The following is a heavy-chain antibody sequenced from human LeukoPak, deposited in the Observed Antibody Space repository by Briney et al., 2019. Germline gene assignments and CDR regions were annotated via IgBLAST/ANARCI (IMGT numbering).Heavy chain of an antibody. Sequence: SETLSLTCTVSGGSISTYYWSWIRQPPGKGLEWIGYIYYSGSTNYNPSLKSRVTISVDTSKNQFFLKVSSVTAADTAVYYCARAYSAYDSFDYWGQGTLVTVSS. CDR3: ARAYSAYDSFDY. J-gene: IGHJ4*02. CDR1: GGSISTYY. V-gene: IGHV4-59*01. D-gene: IGHD5-12*01. CDR2: IYYSGST.